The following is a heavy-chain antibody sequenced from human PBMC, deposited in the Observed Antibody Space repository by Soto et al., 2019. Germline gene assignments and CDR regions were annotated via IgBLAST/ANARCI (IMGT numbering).Heavy chain of an antibody. Sequence: EVQLLESGGGLVQPGGFLRLSCTATGFTFRTYAMAWVRQAPGKGLEWVSGISETGKNTNYADSVRGRFTISRNNSRNTLDLLMNTLRAEDTAVYYCAKDRATNFGVIWKYGMDVWGPGTTVSVSS. CDR2: ISETGKNT. J-gene: IGHJ6*02. D-gene: IGHD3-3*01. V-gene: IGHV3-23*01. CDR1: GFTFRTYA. CDR3: AKDRATNFGVIWKYGMDV.